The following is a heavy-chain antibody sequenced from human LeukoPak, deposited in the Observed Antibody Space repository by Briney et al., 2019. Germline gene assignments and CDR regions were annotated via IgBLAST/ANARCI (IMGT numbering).Heavy chain of an antibody. V-gene: IGHV4-39*01. Sequence: SETLSLTCTVSGGSISSSSYYWGWIRQPPGKGLEWIGSIYYSGSTYYNPPLKSRVTISVDTSKNQFSLKLSSVTAADTAVYYCARSLYSSDFDYWGQGTLVTVSS. J-gene: IGHJ4*02. CDR3: ARSLYSSDFDY. D-gene: IGHD6-19*01. CDR2: IYYSGST. CDR1: GGSISSSSYY.